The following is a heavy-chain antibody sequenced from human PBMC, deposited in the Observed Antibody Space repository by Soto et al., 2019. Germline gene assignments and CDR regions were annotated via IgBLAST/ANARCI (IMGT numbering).Heavy chain of an antibody. J-gene: IGHJ4*02. CDR2: VHSSGIT. Sequence: SETLSLTCIVSGDSITSHYWSWVRQPPGKGLESIGYVHSSGITSYNPSLNSRVTISLDTSRSQFSLDLTSVTAADTAVYYCARLRNSGRNPPFDYWGQGTLVTVSS. CDR1: GDSITSHY. V-gene: IGHV4-59*08. CDR3: ARLRNSGRNPPFDY. D-gene: IGHD5-12*01.